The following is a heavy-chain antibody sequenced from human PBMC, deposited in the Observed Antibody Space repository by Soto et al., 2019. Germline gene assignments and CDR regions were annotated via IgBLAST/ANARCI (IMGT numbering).Heavy chain of an antibody. J-gene: IGHJ5*02. CDR1: GGSISSSSYY. CDR2: ISYSGST. D-gene: IGHD3-10*01. Sequence: SETLSLTCNVSGGSISSSSYYWGWIRQPPGKGLEWIGTISYSGSTSYNPSLKSRVTISVDTSKNQFSLKLRSVTAADTAVYYCARRAPLYGSGSSRFDPWGQGILVTVSS. V-gene: IGHV4-39*01. CDR3: ARRAPLYGSGSSRFDP.